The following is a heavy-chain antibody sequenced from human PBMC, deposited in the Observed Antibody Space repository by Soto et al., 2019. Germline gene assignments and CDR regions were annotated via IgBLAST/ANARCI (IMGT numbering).Heavy chain of an antibody. J-gene: IGHJ4*02. V-gene: IGHV1-18*01. CDR1: GYSFTTYG. CDR2: ISPWDANR. CDR3: ARGITSGSFPPFDL. Sequence: ASVKVSCKASGYSFTTYGISWVRQAPGQGLEWMGWISPWDANRSYARKFQGRVTITADTSTSTAYIELRSLRSDDTAVYYCARGITSGSFPPFDLWGQGTLVTVSS. D-gene: IGHD1-26*01.